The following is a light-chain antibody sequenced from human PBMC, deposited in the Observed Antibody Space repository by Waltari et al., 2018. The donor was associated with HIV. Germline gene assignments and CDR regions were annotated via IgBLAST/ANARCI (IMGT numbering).Light chain of an antibody. CDR3: SAWDSSLTTWV. CDR1: SNNVGFQG. J-gene: IGLJ3*02. CDR2: RST. Sequence: QAGLTQPPSVSKDLGQTATLTCIGNSNNVGFQGAAWLQQHQGHPPKLLSYRSTTRASGSSVSFSVSRSGNTASLAITGLQPDDKADYYCSAWDSSLTTWVFGGGTSLTVL. V-gene: IGLV10-54*01.